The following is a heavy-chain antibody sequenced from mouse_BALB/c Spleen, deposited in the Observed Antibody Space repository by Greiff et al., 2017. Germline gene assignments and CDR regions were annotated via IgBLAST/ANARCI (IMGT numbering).Heavy chain of an antibody. V-gene: IGHV5-17*02. CDR1: GFTFSSFG. CDR2: ISSGSSTI. Sequence: EVQLVESGGGLVQPGGSRKLSCAASGFTFSSFGMHWVRQAPEKGLEWVAYISSGSSTIYYADTVKGRFTISRDNPKNTLYLQMTSLRSEDTAMYYCATGAHYAMDYWGQGTSVTVSS. CDR3: ATGAHYAMDY. J-gene: IGHJ4*01.